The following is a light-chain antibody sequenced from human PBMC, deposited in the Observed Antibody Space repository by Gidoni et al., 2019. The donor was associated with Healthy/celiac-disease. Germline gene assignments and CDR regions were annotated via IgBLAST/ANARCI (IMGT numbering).Light chain of an antibody. V-gene: IGKV3-20*01. J-gene: IGKJ4*01. CDR3: QQYGSSPRT. CDR1: QSVSSSY. Sequence: DIVLTQSPGTLSLSPGERATLSCRASQSVSSSYLAWYQQKPGQAPRLPIYGASSRATGIPDRFSGSGSGTDFTLTISRLEPEDFAVYYCQQYGSSPRTFGGGTKVEIK. CDR2: GAS.